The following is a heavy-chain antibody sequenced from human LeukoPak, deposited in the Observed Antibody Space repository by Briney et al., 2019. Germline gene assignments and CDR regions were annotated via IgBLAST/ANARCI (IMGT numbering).Heavy chain of an antibody. Sequence: GGSLRLSCAASGFTFSDYYMSWIRQAPGKGLEWVSYISSIGSTIYYADSVKGRFTISRDNAKNSLYLQMNSLRAEDTAVYYGARDYDYSTWGYFDYRGQGTLVTDSA. CDR1: GFTFSDYY. D-gene: IGHD4-11*01. CDR3: ARDYDYSTWGYFDY. J-gene: IGHJ4*02. V-gene: IGHV3-11*01. CDR2: ISSIGSTI.